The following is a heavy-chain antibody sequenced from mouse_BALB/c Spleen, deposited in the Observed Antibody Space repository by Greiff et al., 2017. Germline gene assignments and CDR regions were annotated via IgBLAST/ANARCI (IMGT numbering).Heavy chain of an antibody. CDR2: IYPGNSDT. V-gene: IGHV1-5*01. D-gene: IGHD1-2*01. CDR3: TRKNYGFPYYAMDY. CDR1: GYTFTSYW. J-gene: IGHJ4*01. Sequence: VQLQQSGTVLARPGASVKMSCTASGYTFTSYWMHWVKQRPGQGLEWIGAIYPGNSDTSYNQKFKGKAKLTAVTSTSTAYMELSSLTNEDSAVYYCTRKNYGFPYYAMDYWGQGTSVTVSS.